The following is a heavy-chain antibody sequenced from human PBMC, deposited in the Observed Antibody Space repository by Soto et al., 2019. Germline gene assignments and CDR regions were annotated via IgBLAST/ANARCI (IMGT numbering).Heavy chain of an antibody. CDR1: GGFISSGGYY. CDR2: IYYSGIT. J-gene: IGHJ6*02. V-gene: IGHV4-31*03. CDR3: ARGRARIAAAGIPYYYYYGMDV. Sequence: PSETLSLTCTVSGGFISSGGYYWNWIRQHPGKGLEWIGYIYYSGITYCNPSLKSRVTMSVDTSKNQFSLKLSSVTAADTAVYYCARGRARIAAAGIPYYYYYGMDVWGQGTTVTV. D-gene: IGHD6-13*01.